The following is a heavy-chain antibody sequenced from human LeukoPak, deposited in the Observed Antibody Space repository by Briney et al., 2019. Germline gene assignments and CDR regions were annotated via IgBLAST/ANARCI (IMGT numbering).Heavy chain of an antibody. CDR1: GFAVGSNY. Sequence: PGRSLRLSCVASGFAVGSNYMSWVRQAPGKELEWVSLIYSGGAIRYADSVKGRFTISRDSSKNTLFLQMNDLTVEDTARYYCARRPGNWGQGILVTVSS. V-gene: IGHV3-53*01. CDR3: ARRPGN. CDR2: IYSGGAI. D-gene: IGHD1-14*01. J-gene: IGHJ4*02.